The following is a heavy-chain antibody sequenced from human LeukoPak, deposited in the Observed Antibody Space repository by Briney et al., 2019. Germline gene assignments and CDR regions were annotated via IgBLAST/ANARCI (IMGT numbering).Heavy chain of an antibody. CDR3: ARGSSGWYYFDY. CDR2: ISGSGGST. Sequence: PGGSLRLSCAASGFTFSSYAMSWVRQAPGKGLEWVSAISGSGGSTYYADSVKGRFTISRDNSKNTLYLQMNSLRAEDTAVYYCARGSSGWYYFDYWGQGTLVTVSS. CDR1: GFTFSSYA. J-gene: IGHJ4*02. V-gene: IGHV3-23*01. D-gene: IGHD6-19*01.